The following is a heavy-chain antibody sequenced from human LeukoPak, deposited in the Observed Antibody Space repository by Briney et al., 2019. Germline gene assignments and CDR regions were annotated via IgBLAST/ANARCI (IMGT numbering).Heavy chain of an antibody. CDR1: GGSISSYY. Sequence: SSETLSLTCTVSGGSISSYYWSWIRQPAGKGLEWIGRIYTSGSTNYNPSLKSRVTMSVDTSKNQFSLKLSSVTAADTAVYYCARGWRYGHSVVWFDPWGQGTLVTVSS. CDR3: ARGWRYGHSVVWFDP. CDR2: IYTSGST. D-gene: IGHD5-18*01. J-gene: IGHJ5*02. V-gene: IGHV4-4*07.